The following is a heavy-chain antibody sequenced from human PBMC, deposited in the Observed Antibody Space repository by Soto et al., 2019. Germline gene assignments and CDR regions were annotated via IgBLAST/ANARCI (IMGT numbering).Heavy chain of an antibody. CDR2: IIPILGIA. D-gene: IGHD3-10*01. V-gene: IGHV1-69*02. CDR3: ARILWFGEFNNDAFNI. J-gene: IGHJ3*02. Sequence: QVQLVQSGAEVKKPGSSVKVSCKASGGTFSSYTISWVRQAPGQGLEWMGRIIPILGIANYAQKFQGRVTITADKSTSTAYMELSSLISEDTAVYYCARILWFGEFNNDAFNIWGQGTMVTVSS. CDR1: GGTFSSYT.